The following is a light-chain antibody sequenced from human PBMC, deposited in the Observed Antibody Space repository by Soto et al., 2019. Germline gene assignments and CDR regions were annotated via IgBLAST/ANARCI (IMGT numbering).Light chain of an antibody. CDR2: GAS. CDR1: DIVCGNY. Sequence: EIVLGQSPVTLSLSLVERSTLSCRASDIVCGNYLTWYQQKPRQAPRLLIYGASIRATGIPDRFSGSGSGTDFTLTISRLEPEDFAVYYCEQYDGSVLTFGGGTKVEIK. CDR3: EQYDGSVLT. V-gene: IGKV3-20*01. J-gene: IGKJ4*01.